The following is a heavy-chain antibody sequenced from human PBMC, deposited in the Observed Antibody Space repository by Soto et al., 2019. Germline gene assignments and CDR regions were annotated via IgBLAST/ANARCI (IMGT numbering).Heavy chain of an antibody. V-gene: IGHV1-2*02. CDR2: IGPESGAT. J-gene: IGHJ4*02. CDR3: GRGRSGQIVVFY. Sequence: ASVKVSCKASGYTFTGHYIHWVRQAPEQGPEWMGEIGPESGATRYAQKFQGRVSMTRDMSTTTVYMELNNLSPDDTAVYYCGRGRSGQIVVFYWGQGTPVTVSS. D-gene: IGHD1-26*01. CDR1: GYTFTGHY.